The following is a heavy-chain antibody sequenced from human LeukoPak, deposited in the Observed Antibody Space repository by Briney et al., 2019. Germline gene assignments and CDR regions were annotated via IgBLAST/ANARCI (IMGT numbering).Heavy chain of an antibody. Sequence: GGSLRLSCAASGFTFNTYAINWVRQAPGKGLEWVSAISGSGDNTYYADSVEGRFTIYRDNSKNTLYLQMDSLRAEDAAIYYCAKDRGSGDFYYPNDYWGQGTLVTVSS. J-gene: IGHJ4*02. V-gene: IGHV3-23*01. CDR1: GFTFNTYA. CDR2: ISGSGDNT. D-gene: IGHD2-21*02. CDR3: AKDRGSGDFYYPNDY.